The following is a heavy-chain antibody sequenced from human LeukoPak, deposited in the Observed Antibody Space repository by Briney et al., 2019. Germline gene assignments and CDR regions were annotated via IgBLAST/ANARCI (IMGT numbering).Heavy chain of an antibody. CDR2: ISYDGSNK. V-gene: IGHV3-30*04. J-gene: IGHJ6*02. D-gene: IGHD7-27*01. Sequence: GGPLRLSCAASGFTFSTSPIHWVRQAPGKGLEWVAVISYDGSNKYYADSVKGRFTISRDNSKNTLYLQMNSLSAEDTAVYYCARDLGTSRNYYYGLDVWGQGTTVTVSS. CDR3: ARDLGTSRNYYYGLDV. CDR1: GFTFSTSP.